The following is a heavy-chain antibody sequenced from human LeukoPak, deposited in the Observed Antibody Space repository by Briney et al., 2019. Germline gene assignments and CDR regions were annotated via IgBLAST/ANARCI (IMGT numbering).Heavy chain of an antibody. D-gene: IGHD6-13*01. V-gene: IGHV4-34*01. CDR1: GGSFSGYY. CDR2: INHSGST. J-gene: IGHJ4*02. CDR3: ARGGTRIAAAGSTFDY. Sequence: SETLSLTCAVYGGSFSGYYWSWIRQPPGKGLEWIGEINHSGSTNYIPSLKSRVTISVDTSKNQFSLKLSSVTAADTAVYYCARGGTRIAAAGSTFDYWGQGTLVTVSS.